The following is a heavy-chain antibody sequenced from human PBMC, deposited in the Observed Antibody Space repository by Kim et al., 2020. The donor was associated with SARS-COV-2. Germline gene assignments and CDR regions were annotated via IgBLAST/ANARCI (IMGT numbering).Heavy chain of an antibody. D-gene: IGHD1-26*01. J-gene: IGHJ4*02. CDR3: ARRGSGRYIDY. Sequence: TAYAESVEGRFTVSRDDSKNSLYLQMTSLKSEDTAVYYCARRGSGRYIDYWGQGTLVTVSS. CDR2: T. V-gene: IGHV3-72*01.